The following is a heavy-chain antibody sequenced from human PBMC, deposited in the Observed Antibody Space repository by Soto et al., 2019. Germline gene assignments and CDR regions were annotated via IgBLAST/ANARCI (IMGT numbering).Heavy chain of an antibody. CDR3: AREDFSMVRGVID. CDR1: GFNFNSYS. J-gene: IGHJ4*02. CDR2: ISGSSSTI. Sequence: EVQLVESGGGLVQPGGSLRLSCAASGFNFNSYSMNWVRQAPGKGLEWVSYISGSSSTIDYADSVKGRFTFSRDNANNALYLQMNSLRGEDTAVYYCAREDFSMVRGVIDWGQGTLVTVSS. D-gene: IGHD3-10*01. V-gene: IGHV3-48*01.